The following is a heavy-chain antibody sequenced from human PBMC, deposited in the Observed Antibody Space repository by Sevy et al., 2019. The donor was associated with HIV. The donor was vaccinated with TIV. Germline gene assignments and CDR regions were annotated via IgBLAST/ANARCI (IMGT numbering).Heavy chain of an antibody. CDR2: IWYDGSNK. J-gene: IGHJ4*02. V-gene: IGHV3-33*01. D-gene: IGHD3-16*01. Sequence: GGSLRLSCAASGFTFSSYGMHWVRQAPGKGLEWVAVIWYDGSNKYYADSVKGRFTISRDNSKNTLYLQMNSLRAEDTAVYDCARDEDDRDPPLEVGVSYYWGQGTLVTVSS. CDR3: ARDEDDRDPPLEVGVSYY. CDR1: GFTFSSYG.